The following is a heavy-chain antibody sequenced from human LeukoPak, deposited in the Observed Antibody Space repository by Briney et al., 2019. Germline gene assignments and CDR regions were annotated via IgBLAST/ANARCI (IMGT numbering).Heavy chain of an antibody. Sequence: ASVKVSCKTSGYTFTGYYIHWVRQAPGQGLEWMGWINPNSGGTNYAQNFQGRATMTRDTSISTAYMELSRLRSDDTAVYYYVRDDVSPWGQGTLVTVSS. J-gene: IGHJ5*02. CDR1: GYTFTGYY. V-gene: IGHV1-2*02. CDR2: INPNSGGT. CDR3: VRDDVSP.